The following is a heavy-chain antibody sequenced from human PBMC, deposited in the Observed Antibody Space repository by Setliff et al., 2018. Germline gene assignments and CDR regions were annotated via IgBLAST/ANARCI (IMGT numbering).Heavy chain of an antibody. V-gene: IGHV4-39*01. CDR1: GGSLRGNAIF. J-gene: IGHJ5*02. Sequence: SETLSLTCTVSGGSLRGNAIFWGWIRQPPGKGLEWIGSTYYNGDAYYNPSLKSRVTMSVDTSRNQFSLKVSSVTAADTAVYYCARHKVIKKEFIRLTWFDPWGQGTPVTVSS. CDR3: ARHKVIKKEFIRLTWFDP. CDR2: TYYNGDA. D-gene: IGHD3-10*01.